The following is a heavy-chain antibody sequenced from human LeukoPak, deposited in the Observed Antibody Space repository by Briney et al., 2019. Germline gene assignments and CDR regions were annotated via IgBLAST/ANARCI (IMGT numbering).Heavy chain of an antibody. CDR1: GFTFSSYV. CDR2: ISDNSVST. V-gene: IGHV3-23*01. J-gene: IGHJ4*02. CDR3: AKGSSSSRPYYFDY. Sequence: GGSLRLSCAASGFTFSSYVMSWVRQAPGKGLEWVSAISDNSVSTYYADSVKGRFTVSRDNSMNTLYLQMNSLRVEDTAVYFCAKGSSSSRPYYFDYWGQGTLVTVSS. D-gene: IGHD6-6*01.